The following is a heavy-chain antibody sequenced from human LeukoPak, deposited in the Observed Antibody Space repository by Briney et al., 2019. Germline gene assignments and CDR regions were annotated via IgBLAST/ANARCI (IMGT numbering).Heavy chain of an antibody. V-gene: IGHV3-7*01. CDR3: ARVGRYYDSRKDY. CDR2: IKQDGSEK. CDR1: GFTFSSYW. D-gene: IGHD3-22*01. Sequence: GGSLRLSCAASGFTFSSYWMSWVRQAPGKGLEWVANIKQDGSEKYYVDSVKGRFTISRDNAKNSLYLQMNSLRAEDTAVYYCARVGRYYDSRKDYWGQGTLVTVSS. J-gene: IGHJ4*02.